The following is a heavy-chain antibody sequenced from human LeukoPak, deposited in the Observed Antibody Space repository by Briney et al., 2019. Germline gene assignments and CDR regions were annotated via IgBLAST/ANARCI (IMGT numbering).Heavy chain of an antibody. V-gene: IGHV4-34*01. D-gene: IGHD3-22*01. CDR1: GGSFSGYY. Sequence: PSETLSLTCAVYGGSFSGYYWSWIRQSPGKGLEWIGEIDHSGRTHYNPSLKSRVTISVDTSKNQFSLNLSSVTAADTAVYYCARGEYTYFYDSSGSYPNYYYYYMDVWGKGTMVTVSS. J-gene: IGHJ6*03. CDR3: ARGEYTYFYDSSGSYPNYYYYYMDV. CDR2: IDHSGRT.